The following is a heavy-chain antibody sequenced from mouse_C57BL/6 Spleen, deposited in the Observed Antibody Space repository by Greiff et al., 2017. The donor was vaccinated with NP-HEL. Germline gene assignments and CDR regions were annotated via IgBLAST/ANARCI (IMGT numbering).Heavy chain of an antibody. CDR3: ARNGDGVTDY. V-gene: IGHV1-22*01. CDR2: INPNNGGT. D-gene: IGHD2-2*01. J-gene: IGHJ2*01. Sequence: DVQLQESGPELVKPGASVKMSCKASGYTFTDYNMHWVKQSHGKSLEWIGYINPNNGGTSYNQKFKGKATLTVNKSSSTAYMELRSLTSEDSAVYYCARNGDGVTDYWGQGTTLTVSS. CDR1: GYTFTDYN.